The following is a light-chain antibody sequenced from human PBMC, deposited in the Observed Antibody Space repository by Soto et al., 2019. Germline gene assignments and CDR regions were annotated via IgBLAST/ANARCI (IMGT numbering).Light chain of an antibody. J-gene: IGLJ1*01. V-gene: IGLV2-14*01. CDR2: DVS. CDR1: SSDVGGYNY. Sequence: SVLTQPASVSGSPGQSITISCTGTSSDVGGYNYVSWYQQHPGKAPKLMIYDVSNRPSGVSNRFSGSKSGNTASLTISGLQAEDEAAYYCSSYTSSSTLYVFGTGTKVTVL. CDR3: SSYTSSSTLYV.